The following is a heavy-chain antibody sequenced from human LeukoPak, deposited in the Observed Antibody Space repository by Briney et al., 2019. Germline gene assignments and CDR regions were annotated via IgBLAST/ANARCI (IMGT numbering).Heavy chain of an antibody. CDR2: ISYDGSNK. CDR1: GFTFSSYA. J-gene: IGHJ4*02. CDR3: ARDPGAATLLYYFDY. D-gene: IGHD2-15*01. V-gene: IGHV3-30*04. Sequence: GGSLRLSCAASGFTFSSYAMHWVRQAPGKGLEWVAVISYDGSNKYYADSVKGRFTISRDNSKNTLYLQMNSLRAEDTAVYYCARDPGAATLLYYFDYWGQGTLVTVSS.